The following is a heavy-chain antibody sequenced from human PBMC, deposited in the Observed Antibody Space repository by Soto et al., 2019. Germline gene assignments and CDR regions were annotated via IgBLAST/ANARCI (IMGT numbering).Heavy chain of an antibody. CDR1: GGSISSGGYY. CDR3: ARVLVDKTGFLEWPNDAFDI. J-gene: IGHJ3*02. CDR2: IYYSGST. V-gene: IGHV4-31*03. Sequence: QVQLQESGPGLVKPSQTLSLTCTVSGGSISSGGYYWSWIRQHPGKGLEWIGYIYYSGSTYYNPSLKSRVTISVDTSKNQFSLKLSSVTAADTAVYYCARVLVDKTGFLEWPNDAFDIWGQGTMVTVSS. D-gene: IGHD3-3*01.